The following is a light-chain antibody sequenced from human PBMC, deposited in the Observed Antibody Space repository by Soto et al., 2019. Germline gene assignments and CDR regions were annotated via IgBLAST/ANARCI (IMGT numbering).Light chain of an antibody. CDR1: QGISSY. CDR3: QQYYIYPQIT. J-gene: IGKJ5*01. CDR2: AAS. V-gene: IGKV1-8*01. Sequence: AIRMTQSPSSFSASPGASVTITCRASQGISSYLAWYQQKPGKAPKLLIYAASTLQSGVPSRFSGSGSGTDFTRTISCLQSEDFATYYCQQYYIYPQITFGQGTPLEIK.